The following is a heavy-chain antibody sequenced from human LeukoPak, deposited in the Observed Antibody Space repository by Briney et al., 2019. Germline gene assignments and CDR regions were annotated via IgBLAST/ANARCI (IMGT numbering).Heavy chain of an antibody. CDR1: GYSINSGYY. V-gene: IGHV4-38-2*02. CDR2: IYHSGTT. Sequence: SETLSLTCTVSGYSINSGYYWGWIRQSPGKGLEWIGSIYHSGTTYYNPSLKSRVTISVDTSKNQFSLKLSSVTAADTAVYYCARRWNYGGFDYWGQGTLVTVSS. D-gene: IGHD1-7*01. CDR3: ARRWNYGGFDY. J-gene: IGHJ4*02.